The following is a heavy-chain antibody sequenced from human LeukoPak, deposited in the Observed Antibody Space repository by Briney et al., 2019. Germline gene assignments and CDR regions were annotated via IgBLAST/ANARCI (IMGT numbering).Heavy chain of an antibody. CDR3: ARLTVPNDAFDI. Sequence: ASVKVSCKASGYTFTSYGISWVRQAPGQGLEWMGWISAYNGNTNYAQKLQGRVTMTTDTSSSTAYMELRSLRSDDTAVYYCARLTVPNDAFDIWGQGTMVTVSS. J-gene: IGHJ3*02. CDR2: ISAYNGNT. CDR1: GYTFTSYG. V-gene: IGHV1-18*01. D-gene: IGHD1-14*01.